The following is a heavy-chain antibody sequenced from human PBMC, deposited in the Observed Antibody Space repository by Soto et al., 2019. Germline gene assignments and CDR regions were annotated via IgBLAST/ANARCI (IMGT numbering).Heavy chain of an antibody. Sequence: QVQLVQSGPXVKKPGSSVXXXXTASGGTFNSYTLNWVRQAPGQRPEWVGRVNPIVGMSTSASKFQGRVTLTADKSTNRAYMDLTGLKSEDTAVYYCATSYGSGSTHFDSXGQGTLVTVAS. D-gene: IGHD3-10*01. CDR2: VNPIVGMS. V-gene: IGHV1-69*02. J-gene: IGHJ4*02. CDR1: GGTFNSYT. CDR3: ATSYGSGSTHFDS.